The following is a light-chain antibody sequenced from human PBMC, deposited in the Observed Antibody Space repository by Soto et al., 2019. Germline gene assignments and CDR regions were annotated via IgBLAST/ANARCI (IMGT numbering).Light chain of an antibody. CDR2: GVT. CDR3: FSHRSGDSHV. Sequence: LTQPASVSGSPGQSITISCTGTSSDVGGYNYVSWYQQYPGKAPKLMIYGVTNRPSGVSNRFSGSKTGNTASLTISGLQAEDEAYYYCFSHRSGDSHVFGTGTKVTVL. CDR1: SSDVGGYNY. J-gene: IGLJ1*01. V-gene: IGLV2-14*01.